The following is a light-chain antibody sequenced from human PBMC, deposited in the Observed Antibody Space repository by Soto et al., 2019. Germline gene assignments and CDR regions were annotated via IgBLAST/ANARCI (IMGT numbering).Light chain of an antibody. V-gene: IGLV1-51*01. CDR1: SSNIGNNY. CDR3: ATWDSSLSAGV. CDR2: DND. Sequence: QSLLTQPPSVSAAPGQKFTISCSGISSNIGNNYVSWYQQLPGTAPKLLIYDNDKRPSGIPDRFSGSKSGTSATLGVTGLQTGDEADYYCATWDSSLSAGVFGGGTQLTVL. J-gene: IGLJ2*01.